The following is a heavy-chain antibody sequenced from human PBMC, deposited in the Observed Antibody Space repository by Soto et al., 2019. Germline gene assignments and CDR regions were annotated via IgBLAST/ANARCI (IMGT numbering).Heavy chain of an antibody. CDR3: ATSGQAGARRGFDY. CDR1: GYSFTAYY. J-gene: IGHJ4*02. D-gene: IGHD1-26*01. Sequence: QVQLVQSGAEVNKPGASLKVSCKASGYSFTAYYMHWVRQAPGQGLEWMGWINPNNGDTNYAQKFQGGVTMTRATSINTVYMELSGLRSDDTAMYYCATSGQAGARRGFDYWGQGTLVTVSS. V-gene: IGHV1-2*02. CDR2: INPNNGDT.